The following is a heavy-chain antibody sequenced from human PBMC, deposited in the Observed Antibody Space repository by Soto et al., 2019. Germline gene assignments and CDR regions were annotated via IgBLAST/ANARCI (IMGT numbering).Heavy chain of an antibody. CDR3: ARSFYSILTGYYSNYFDY. V-gene: IGHV3-64*04. J-gene: IGHJ4*02. Sequence: GGSLRLSCSASGFTFSNYAMHWVRQAPGKGLEYVSAISSNGGNTYYADSVKGRFTISRDNSKNTVYLQMNNLRAEDTAIYYCARSFYSILTGYYSNYFDYWGQGTLVTVSS. CDR2: ISSNGGNT. CDR1: GFTFSNYA. D-gene: IGHD3-9*01.